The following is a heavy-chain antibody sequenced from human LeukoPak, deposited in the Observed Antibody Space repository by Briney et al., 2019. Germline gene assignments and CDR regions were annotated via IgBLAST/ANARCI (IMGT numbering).Heavy chain of an antibody. J-gene: IGHJ4*02. CDR1: GYTFTDYY. CDR2: VDPEDGET. CDR3: ATDPQYFDY. Sequence: ASAKVSCKVSGYTFTDYYMHWVQQAPGKGLEWMGLVDPEDGETIYAEKFQGRVTITADTSTDTAYMELSSLRSEDTAMYYCATDPQYFDYWGQGTLVTVSS. V-gene: IGHV1-69-2*01.